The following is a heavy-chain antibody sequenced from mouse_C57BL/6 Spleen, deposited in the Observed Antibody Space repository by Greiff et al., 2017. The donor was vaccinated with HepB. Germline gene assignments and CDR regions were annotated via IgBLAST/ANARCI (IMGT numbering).Heavy chain of an antibody. V-gene: IGHV8-12*01. Sequence: QVQLKESGPGILQSSQTLSLTCSFSGFSLSTSGMGVSWIRQPSGKGLEWLAHIYWDDDKRYNPSLKSRLTISKDTSRNQVFLKITSVDTADTATYYCARREGTAQAPFYWYFDVWGTGTTVTVSS. CDR1: GFSLSTSGMG. CDR2: IYWDDDK. CDR3: ARREGTAQAPFYWYFDV. J-gene: IGHJ1*03. D-gene: IGHD3-2*02.